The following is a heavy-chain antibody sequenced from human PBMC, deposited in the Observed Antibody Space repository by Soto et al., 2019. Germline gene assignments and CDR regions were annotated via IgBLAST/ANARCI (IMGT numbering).Heavy chain of an antibody. V-gene: IGHV1-2*04. CDR1: GYTFTGYY. CDR2: INPNSGGT. D-gene: IGHD2-15*01. Sequence: ASVKVSCKASGYTFTGYYMHWVRQAPGQGLEWMGWINPNSGGTNYAQKFQGWVTMTRDTSISTAYMELSRLRSDDTAVYYCARERARYSSGGSSYSGAFDIWGQGTMVTVSS. J-gene: IGHJ3*02. CDR3: ARERARYSSGGSSYSGAFDI.